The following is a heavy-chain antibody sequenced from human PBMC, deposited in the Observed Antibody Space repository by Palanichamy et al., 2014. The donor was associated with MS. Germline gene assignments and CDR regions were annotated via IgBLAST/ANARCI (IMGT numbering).Heavy chain of an antibody. V-gene: IGHV3-48*03. Sequence: EVQLVESGGDLVQPGGSLRLSYAASGFTFSGYEMHWVRQTPGKGLECISYINSGGDTIYYADSVKGRFTISRDNTKNSLYLQMNSLRAEDTAVYYCARMARAVTGAIPYFDYWGPGTLVTVSS. CDR2: INSGGDTI. D-gene: IGHD6-19*01. CDR3: ARMARAVTGAIPYFDY. CDR1: GFTFSGYE. J-gene: IGHJ4*02.